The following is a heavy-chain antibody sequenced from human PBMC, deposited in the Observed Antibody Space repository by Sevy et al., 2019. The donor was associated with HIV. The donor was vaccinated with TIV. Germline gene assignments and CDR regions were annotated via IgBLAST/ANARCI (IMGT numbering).Heavy chain of an antibody. J-gene: IGHJ4*02. D-gene: IGHD3-22*01. CDR1: GYTFTSFY. V-gene: IGHV1-46*01. Sequence: ASVKFSCKTSGYTFTSFYIHWVRQAPGQGLEWMGAINPSGGNTMYVQNFQDRVTMTRDTSTSTVYMELSSLRSGDTALYFCARVSFYDSSGYSSPYYFDYWGQGTLVTVSS. CDR2: INPSGGNT. CDR3: ARVSFYDSSGYSSPYYFDY.